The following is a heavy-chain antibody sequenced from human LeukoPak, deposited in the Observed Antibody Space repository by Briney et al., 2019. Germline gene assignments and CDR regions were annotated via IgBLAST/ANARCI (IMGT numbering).Heavy chain of an antibody. J-gene: IGHJ4*02. D-gene: IGHD5-24*01. V-gene: IGHV4-39*07. Sequence: SEALSLTCTVSGGSISSSGYYWGWIRQPPGEGLEWIGNIYYSGITYYNPSLKSRVTISVDTSKNQFSLKLSSVTAADTAVYYCARDLREMATYDYWGQGTLVTVSS. CDR1: GGSISSSGYY. CDR2: IYYSGIT. CDR3: ARDLREMATYDY.